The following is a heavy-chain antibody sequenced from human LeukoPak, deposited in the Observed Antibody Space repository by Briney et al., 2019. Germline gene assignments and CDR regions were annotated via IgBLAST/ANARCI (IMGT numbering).Heavy chain of an antibody. D-gene: IGHD6-13*01. V-gene: IGHV3-64D*06. CDR1: GFTFSNYA. CDR3: LKDRSGYSSSWYGRWNWFDP. J-gene: IGHJ5*02. CDR2: ISSNGGST. Sequence: GGSLRLFCSASGFTFSNYAMHWVRQAAGKGLEYVSAISSNGGSTYYADSVKGRFTISRDNSKNTLYLQMSSLRAEDTAVYYCLKDRSGYSSSWYGRWNWFDPWGQGTLVTVSS.